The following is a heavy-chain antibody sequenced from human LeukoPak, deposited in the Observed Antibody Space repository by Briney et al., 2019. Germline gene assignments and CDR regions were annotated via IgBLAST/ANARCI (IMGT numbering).Heavy chain of an antibody. Sequence: GGSLRLSCEASGFTFSSYAMSWVRQAPGKGLEWVSAISGSGGSTYYADSVKGRFTISRDNSKNTLYLQMNSLRAEDTAVYYCARSSSWPYYFDYWGQGTLVTVSS. D-gene: IGHD6-13*01. CDR1: GFTFSSYA. J-gene: IGHJ4*02. CDR2: ISGSGGST. V-gene: IGHV3-23*01. CDR3: ARSSSWPYYFDY.